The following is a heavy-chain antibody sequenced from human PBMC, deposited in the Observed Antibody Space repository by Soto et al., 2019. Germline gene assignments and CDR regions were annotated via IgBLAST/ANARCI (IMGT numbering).Heavy chain of an antibody. J-gene: IGHJ4*02. Sequence: SVKVSCKASGGTFSSYAISWVRQAPGQGLEWMGGIIPIFGTANYAQKSQGRVTITADKSTSTAHMELSSLRSEDTAVYYCARSSHHRGFLEWLLYDYWGQGTLVTVSS. CDR1: GGTFSSYA. V-gene: IGHV1-69*06. D-gene: IGHD3-3*01. CDR2: IIPIFGTA. CDR3: ARSSHHRGFLEWLLYDY.